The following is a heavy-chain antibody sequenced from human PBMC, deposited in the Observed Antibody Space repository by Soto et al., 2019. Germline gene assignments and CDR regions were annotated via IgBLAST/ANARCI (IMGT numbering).Heavy chain of an antibody. CDR3: ASMVRGVHYYMDV. CDR2: ISGSGGST. D-gene: IGHD3-10*01. V-gene: IGHV3-23*01. J-gene: IGHJ6*03. Sequence: EVQLLESGGGLVQPGGSLRLSCAASGFTFSSYAMSWVRQAPGKGLEWVSAISGSGGSTYYADSVKGRFTISRDNSKNTLYLQMNSLRAEDKAVYYCASMVRGVHYYMDVWGKGTTVTVSS. CDR1: GFTFSSYA.